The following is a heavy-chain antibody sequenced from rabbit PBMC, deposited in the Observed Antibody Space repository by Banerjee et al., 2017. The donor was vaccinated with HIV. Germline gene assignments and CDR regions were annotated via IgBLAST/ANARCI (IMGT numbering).Heavy chain of an antibody. CDR2: IYSSSGNT. D-gene: IGHD1-1*01. Sequence: LEESGGDLVKPEGSLTLTCTASGFSFSNKYVMCWVRQAPGKGLEWIGCIYSSSGNTDYASWVNGRFTISLDNAQNTVFLQMTSLTAADTATYFCARGISSGYYVYYFDLWGPGTLVTVS. CDR1: GFSFSNKYV. J-gene: IGHJ4*01. V-gene: IGHV1S45*01. CDR3: ARGISSGYYVYYFDL.